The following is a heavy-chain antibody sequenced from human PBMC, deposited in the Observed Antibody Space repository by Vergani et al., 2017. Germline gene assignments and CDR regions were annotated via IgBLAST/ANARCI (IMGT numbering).Heavy chain of an antibody. CDR2: ISSNGGST. J-gene: IGHJ4*02. Sequence: EVQLVESGGGLVQPGGSLRLSCAASGFTFSSYAMHWVRQAPGKGLEYVSAISSNGGSTYYANSVKGRFTISRDNSKNTLYLQMGSLRAEDMAVYYCARVGDGDSRTAYFDYWGQGTLVTVSS. V-gene: IGHV3-64*01. CDR3: ARVGDGDSRTAYFDY. D-gene: IGHD4-17*01. CDR1: GFTFSSYA.